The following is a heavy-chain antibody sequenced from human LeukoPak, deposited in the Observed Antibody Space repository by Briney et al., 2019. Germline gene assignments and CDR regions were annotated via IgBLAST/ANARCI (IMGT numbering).Heavy chain of an antibody. V-gene: IGHV1-8*01. CDR3: ARAVISGYSYENWFDP. CDR2: MNPNSANT. J-gene: IGHJ5*02. D-gene: IGHD5-18*01. CDR1: GYTFTSHN. Sequence: RASVTVSCKASGYTFTSHNINWVRQAPGQGLEWMGWMNPNSANTGFAQKFQGRVTITRNTSISTAYMELSSLRSEDTAVYYCARAVISGYSYENWFDPWGQGTLVTVSS.